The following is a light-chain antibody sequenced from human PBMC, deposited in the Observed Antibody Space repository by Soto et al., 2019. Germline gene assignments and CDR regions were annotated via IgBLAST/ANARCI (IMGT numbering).Light chain of an antibody. CDR2: DAS. J-gene: IGKJ1*01. CDR1: QSVSSY. Sequence: EIVLTQSPATLSLSPGERATLSCRASQSVSSYLAWYQQKPGQAPRLLIYDASNRATGIPARFSGSGSGTDFTLTISSLEPEDFAVYYCQQRSNWPRTFGKGTQVEIK. V-gene: IGKV3-11*01. CDR3: QQRSNWPRT.